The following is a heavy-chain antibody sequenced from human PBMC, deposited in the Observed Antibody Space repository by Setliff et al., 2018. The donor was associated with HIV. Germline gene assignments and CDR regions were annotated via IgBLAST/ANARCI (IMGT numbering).Heavy chain of an antibody. CDR1: GGSISSGDYY. J-gene: IGHJ4*02. V-gene: IGHV4-30-4*08. D-gene: IGHD4-17*01. CDR2: ITYSGSA. Sequence: SETLSLTCTVSGGSISSGDYYWSWIRQPPGKGLEWIGYITYSGSAYYNPSLKSRVTISIDTSNNQISLRLSSVTAADTAMYYCVGDDYGYNGKGFDYWGPGTLVTVSS. CDR3: VGDDYGYNGKGFDY.